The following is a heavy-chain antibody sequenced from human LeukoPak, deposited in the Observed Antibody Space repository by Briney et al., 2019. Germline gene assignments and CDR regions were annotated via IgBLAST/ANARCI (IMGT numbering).Heavy chain of an antibody. D-gene: IGHD6-13*01. V-gene: IGHV3-74*01. Sequence: GGSLRLSCAASGFTFSSNWMHWVRQAPGKGLVWVSRISDGSTTNYADSVKGRFTISRDNAKNTLYLQMDSLRAEDTAVYYCARDLIAAGTGMDVWGQGTTVTVSS. J-gene: IGHJ6*02. CDR1: GFTFSSNW. CDR3: ARDLIAAGTGMDV. CDR2: ISDGSTT.